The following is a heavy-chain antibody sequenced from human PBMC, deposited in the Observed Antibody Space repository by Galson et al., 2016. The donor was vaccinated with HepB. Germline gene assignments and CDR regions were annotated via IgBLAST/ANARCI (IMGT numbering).Heavy chain of an antibody. J-gene: IGHJ4*02. CDR2: ISGSGGST. V-gene: IGHV3-23*01. Sequence: GKGLEWVSVISGSGGSTYYADSVKGRFTISRDNSKNTLYLQMNSLRAEDTAVYYCAKDRGFTTAPGWGQGTLVTVSS. CDR3: AKDRGFTTAPG. D-gene: IGHD3-10*01.